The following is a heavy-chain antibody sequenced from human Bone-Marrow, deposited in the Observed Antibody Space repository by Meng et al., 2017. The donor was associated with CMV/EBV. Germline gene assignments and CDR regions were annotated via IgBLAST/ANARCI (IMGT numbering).Heavy chain of an antibody. Sequence: ASVKVSCKASGYTFTGYYMHWVRQAPGQGLEWMGWINPNSGGTNYAQKFQGRVTMTRDTSISTAYMELSRLRSEDTAVYYCARGGYCSSTSCYNDAFDIWGQGTMVTVSS. CDR2: INPNSGGT. V-gene: IGHV1-2*02. CDR1: GYTFTGYY. D-gene: IGHD2-2*02. J-gene: IGHJ3*02. CDR3: ARGGYCSSTSCYNDAFDI.